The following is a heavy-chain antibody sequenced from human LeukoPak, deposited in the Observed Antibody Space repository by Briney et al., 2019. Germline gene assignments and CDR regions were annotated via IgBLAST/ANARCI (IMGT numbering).Heavy chain of an antibody. J-gene: IGHJ4*02. CDR3: AKDKVTELIAAAGTLDY. V-gene: IGHV3-23*01. D-gene: IGHD6-13*01. CDR1: GFTFSSYA. CDR2: ISGSGGST. Sequence: PGGSLRLPCAASGFTFSSYAMSWVRQAPGKGLEWVSAISGSGGSTYYADSVKGRFTISRDNSKNTLYLQMNSLRAEDTAVYYCAKDKVTELIAAAGTLDYWGQGTLVTVSS.